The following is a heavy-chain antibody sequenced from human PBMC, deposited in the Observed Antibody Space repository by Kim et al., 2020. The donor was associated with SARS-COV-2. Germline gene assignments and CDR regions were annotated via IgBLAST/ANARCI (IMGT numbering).Heavy chain of an antibody. Sequence: YYNPSLKSRVTISVDTSKNQFSLKLSSVTAADTAVYYCARTYSSGWSFDYWGQGTLVTVSS. J-gene: IGHJ4*02. CDR3: ARTYSSGWSFDY. V-gene: IGHV4-39*01. D-gene: IGHD6-19*01.